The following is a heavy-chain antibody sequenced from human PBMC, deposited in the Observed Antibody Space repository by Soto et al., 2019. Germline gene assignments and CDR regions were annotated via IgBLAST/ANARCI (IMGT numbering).Heavy chain of an antibody. CDR3: ARGVRFQGRVYYLDF. J-gene: IGHJ4*02. CDR1: GFTFSSSW. D-gene: IGHD3-10*01. Sequence: EVQLVESGGGLVQPVGPLRLSCAASGFTFSSSWMSWVRQAPGKGLEWVANIKQDESEKDYVDSVKGRFTISRDNAKKSLYLEMNSLRAEDTAVYYCARGVRFQGRVYYLDFWGQGTLVTVSS. CDR2: IKQDESEK. V-gene: IGHV3-7*01.